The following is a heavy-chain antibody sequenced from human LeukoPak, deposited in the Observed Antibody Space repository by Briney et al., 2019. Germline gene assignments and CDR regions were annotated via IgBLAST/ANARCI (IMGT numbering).Heavy chain of an antibody. CDR2: IYHSGST. J-gene: IGHJ5*02. CDR3: ARDEGRQYWFDP. CDR1: GYSISSGYY. D-gene: IGHD6-19*01. Sequence: PSETLSLTCTVSGYSISSGYYWGWIRQPPGKGLEWIGSIYHSGSTYYNPSLKSRVTISVDTSKNQFSLKLSSVTAADTAVYYCARDEGRQYWFDPWGQGTLVTVSS. V-gene: IGHV4-38-2*02.